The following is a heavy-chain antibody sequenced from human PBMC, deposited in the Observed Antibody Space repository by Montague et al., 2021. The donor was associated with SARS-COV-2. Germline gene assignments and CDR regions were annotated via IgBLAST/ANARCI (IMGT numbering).Heavy chain of an antibody. CDR2: VSYDGSIK. CDR3: AKNRDIFWFGEGRDSMDV. J-gene: IGHJ6*02. Sequence: SLRLSFSASGFTFNNFAMHWVRQAPGMRLEWLAVVSYDGSIKYYADSLRGRFTISRDSSKKTLYLQMNSLSSEDTAVYYCAKNRDIFWFGEGRDSMDVWGQGTTVTVSS. D-gene: IGHD3-10*01. CDR1: GFTFNNFA. V-gene: IGHV3-30*18.